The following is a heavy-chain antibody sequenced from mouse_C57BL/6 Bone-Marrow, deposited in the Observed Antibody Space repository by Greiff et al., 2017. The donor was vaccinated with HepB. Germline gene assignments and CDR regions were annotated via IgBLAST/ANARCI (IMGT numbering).Heavy chain of an antibody. V-gene: IGHV1-63*01. CDR2: IYPGGGYT. Sequence: VQLQQSGAELVRPGTSVKMSCKASGYTFTNYWIGWAKQRPGHGLEWIGDIYPGGGYTNYNEKFKGKATLTADKSSSTAYMQFSSLTSEDSAIYYCAREFYYGSSYYFDYWGQGTTLTVSS. J-gene: IGHJ2*01. D-gene: IGHD1-1*01. CDR1: GYTFTNYW. CDR3: AREFYYGSSYYFDY.